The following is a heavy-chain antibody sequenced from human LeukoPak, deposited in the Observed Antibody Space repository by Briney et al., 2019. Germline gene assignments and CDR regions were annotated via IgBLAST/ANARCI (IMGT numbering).Heavy chain of an antibody. Sequence: TSVKVSCKASGYTFTSYGISWVRQAPGQGREWMGWISANNGNTNYAQKLQGRVTMTTDTSTSTAYMELRSLRSDDTAVYYCASTADTFIHYDSSGPFDYWGQGTLVTVSS. CDR2: ISANNGNT. CDR1: GYTFTSYG. V-gene: IGHV1-18*01. J-gene: IGHJ4*02. CDR3: ASTADTFIHYDSSGPFDY. D-gene: IGHD3-22*01.